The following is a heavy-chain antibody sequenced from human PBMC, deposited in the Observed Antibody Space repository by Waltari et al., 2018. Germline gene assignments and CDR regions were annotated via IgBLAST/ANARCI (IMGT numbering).Heavy chain of an antibody. CDR1: GGSISSHY. Sequence: QVQLQESGPGLVKPSETLSLTCTVSGGSISSHYWSWIRQPPGKGLEWIGYIYYSGSTNYNPSRKSRVTISVDTSKHQFSLKLSSVTAADTAVYYCARDGTQYGDSPRWFDPWGQGTLVTVSS. CDR2: IYYSGST. J-gene: IGHJ5*02. V-gene: IGHV4-59*11. CDR3: ARDGTQYGDSPRWFDP. D-gene: IGHD4-17*01.